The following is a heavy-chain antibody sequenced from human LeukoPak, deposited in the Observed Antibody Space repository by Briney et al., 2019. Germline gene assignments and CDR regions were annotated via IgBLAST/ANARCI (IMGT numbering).Heavy chain of an antibody. CDR3: ARSQWLASDAFDI. D-gene: IGHD6-19*01. CDR2: IKQDGSEK. CDR1: GFTFSSYL. V-gene: IGHV3-7*01. Sequence: GGSLRLSCAASGFTFSSYLMSWVRQAPGKGLEWVANIKQDGSEKYYVYSVKGRFTISRDNAKNSLDLQMNSLRAEDTAVYYCARSQWLASDAFDIWGQGTMVTVSS. J-gene: IGHJ3*02.